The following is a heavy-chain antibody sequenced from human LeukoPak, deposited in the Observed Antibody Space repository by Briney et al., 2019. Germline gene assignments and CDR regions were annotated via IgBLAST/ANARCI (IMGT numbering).Heavy chain of an antibody. Sequence: KSSETLSLTCTVSSGSVSSGSYYWSWIRQPPGKGLEWIGYISYRGSTNYNPSLKSRVTISVDTSTNQFSLKLSSVTAADTAVYYCARATTINGGVYAFDIWGQGTMVTVSS. D-gene: IGHD2-8*02. CDR1: SGSVSSGSYY. V-gene: IGHV4-61*01. CDR3: ARATTINGGVYAFDI. J-gene: IGHJ3*02. CDR2: ISYRGST.